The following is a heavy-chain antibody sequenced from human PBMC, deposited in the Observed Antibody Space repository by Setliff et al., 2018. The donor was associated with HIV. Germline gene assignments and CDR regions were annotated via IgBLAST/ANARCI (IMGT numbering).Heavy chain of an antibody. CDR1: GGSISTSRYY. V-gene: IGHV4-39*01. Sequence: PSETLSLTCTVSGGSISTSRYYWGWIRQPPGKGLEWIGSINYRGNTYYNPSLKSRAAISVDTSKNQISLRLTSVTAADTAVYYCARNTRAGDFDYWGQGTLVTVSS. D-gene: IGHD3-10*01. CDR2: INYRGNT. CDR3: ARNTRAGDFDY. J-gene: IGHJ4*02.